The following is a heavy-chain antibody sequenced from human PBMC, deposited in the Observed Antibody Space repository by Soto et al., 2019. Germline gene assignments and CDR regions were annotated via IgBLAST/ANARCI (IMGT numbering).Heavy chain of an antibody. CDR2: ISNSGGST. CDR3: ARLVWTRAADYFDY. J-gene: IGHJ4*02. CDR1: GFTFSSYA. D-gene: IGHD1-1*01. Sequence: GSLRLSCAASGFTFSSYAMSWVRQAPGKGLDWVSTISNSGGSTYYADSVKGRLTISRDNSKDTVYLQMNSLRAEDTAVYYCARLVWTRAADYFDYWGQGTLVTVSS. V-gene: IGHV3-23*01.